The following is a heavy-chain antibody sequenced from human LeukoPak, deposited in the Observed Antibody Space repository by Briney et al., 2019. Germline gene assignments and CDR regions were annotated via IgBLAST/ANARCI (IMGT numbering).Heavy chain of an antibody. CDR3: ARDLAGPPQEAFDI. CDR2: IKQDGSEK. J-gene: IGHJ3*02. Sequence: GGSLRLSCAASGLTFSSYWMSWVRQAPGKGLEWVANIKQDGSEKHYVDSVSGRFTISRDNTKNSLYLQMNSLRADDTAVYYCARDLAGPPQEAFDIWGQGTMVTVSS. V-gene: IGHV3-7*01. CDR1: GLTFSSYW.